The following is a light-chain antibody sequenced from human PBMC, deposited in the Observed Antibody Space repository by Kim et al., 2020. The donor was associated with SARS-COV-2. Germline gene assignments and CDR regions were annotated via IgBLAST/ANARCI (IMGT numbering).Light chain of an antibody. CDR3: QSYDSSLSANV. Sequence: QRVTISCTGSSSNIGAGYDVHWYQQLPGTAPKLLIYGNSNRPSGVPDRFSGSKSGTSASLAITGLQAEDEADYYCQSYDSSLSANVFGTGTKVTVL. V-gene: IGLV1-40*01. J-gene: IGLJ1*01. CDR1: SSNIGAGYD. CDR2: GNS.